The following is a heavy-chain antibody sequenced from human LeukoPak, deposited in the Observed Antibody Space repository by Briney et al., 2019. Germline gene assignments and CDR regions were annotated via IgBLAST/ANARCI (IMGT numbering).Heavy chain of an antibody. CDR3: ASARDKSYYDSSGYSYYFDY. CDR2: FDPEDGET. D-gene: IGHD3-22*01. Sequence: ASVKVSCKVSGYTLTELSMHWVRQAPGKGLEWMGGFDPEDGETIYAQKFQGRVTITTDESTSTAYMELSSLRSEDTAVYYCASARDKSYYDSSGYSYYFDYWGQGTLVTVSS. J-gene: IGHJ4*02. V-gene: IGHV1-24*01. CDR1: GYTLTELS.